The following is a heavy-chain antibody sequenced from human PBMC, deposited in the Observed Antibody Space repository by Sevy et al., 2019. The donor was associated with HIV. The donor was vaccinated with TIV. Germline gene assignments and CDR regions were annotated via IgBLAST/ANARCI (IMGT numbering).Heavy chain of an antibody. CDR1: GYTFKAYG. V-gene: IGHV1-18*01. J-gene: IGHJ4*02. CDR3: ARDKPQGVVIIPGSMWGGVDY. Sequence: ASVKVSCKTFGYTFKAYGISWVRQAPGQGLEWMGWISASSGDTNFAQKFQGRVTMTTDTSTSTAYMELSSLRSDDTAVYFCARDKPQGVVIIPGSMWGGVDYWGQGTVVTVSS. D-gene: IGHD2-2*01. CDR2: ISASSGDT.